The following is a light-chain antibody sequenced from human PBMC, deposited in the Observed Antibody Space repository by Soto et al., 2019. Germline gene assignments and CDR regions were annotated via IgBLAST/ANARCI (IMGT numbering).Light chain of an antibody. CDR3: QQYHTCPVT. Sequence: DIQMTQSPSSLSASVGDTVTITCRASQGINNFLAWFQQKPGKAPKSLIYGASTLQSGGPSNFSGSGSDTDFTLTISSLQPEDSATYFCQQYHTCPVTFGGGTKVESK. CDR2: GAS. CDR1: QGINNF. J-gene: IGKJ4*01. V-gene: IGKV1-16*02.